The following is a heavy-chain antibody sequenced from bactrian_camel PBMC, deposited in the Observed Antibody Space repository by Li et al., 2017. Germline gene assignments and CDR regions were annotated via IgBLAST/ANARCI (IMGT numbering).Heavy chain of an antibody. J-gene: IGHJ4*01. V-gene: IGHV3S40*01. Sequence: VQLVESGGGSVQAGGSLRLSCVASGYTLPMNMGWFRRLPGQEREGVAQIFGGGGTPNYADSVKGRFAMTRDSAKNMVYLQMNGLKPEDTAVYLCVTMTGNWDFPNWGQGTQVTVS. CDR2: IFGGGGTP. CDR3: VTMTGNWDFPN. D-gene: IGHD4*01. CDR1: GYTLPMN.